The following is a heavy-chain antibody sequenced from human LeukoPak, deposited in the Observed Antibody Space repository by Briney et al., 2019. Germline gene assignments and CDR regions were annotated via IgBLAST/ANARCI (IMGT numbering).Heavy chain of an antibody. V-gene: IGHV3-30-3*01. Sequence: GGSLRLSCAASGFTFSSYAMHWVRQAPGKGLEWVAVISYDGSNKYYADSVKGRFTISRDNSKNTLYLQMNSLRAEDTAVYYCARGSPYCSSTSCSEEGFDYWGQGTLVTVSS. CDR1: GFTFSSYA. J-gene: IGHJ4*02. D-gene: IGHD2-2*01. CDR2: ISYDGSNK. CDR3: ARGSPYCSSTSCSEEGFDY.